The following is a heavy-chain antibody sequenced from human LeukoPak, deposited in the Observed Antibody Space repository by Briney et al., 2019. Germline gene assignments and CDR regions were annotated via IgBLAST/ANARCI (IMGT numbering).Heavy chain of an antibody. CDR2: IWYDGSNK. CDR3: AKDLLPIVVVPAAIPL. CDR1: GFTFSSYG. V-gene: IGHV3-33*06. D-gene: IGHD2-2*01. J-gene: IGHJ4*02. Sequence: RRSLRLSCAASGFTFSSYGMHWVRQAPGKGLEWVAVIWYDGSNKYYADSVKGRFTISRDNSKNTLYLQMNSLRAEDTAVYYCAKDLLPIVVVPAAIPLWGQGTLVIVSS.